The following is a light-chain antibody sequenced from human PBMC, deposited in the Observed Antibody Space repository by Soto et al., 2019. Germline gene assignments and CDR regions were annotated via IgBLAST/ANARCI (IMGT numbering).Light chain of an antibody. J-gene: IGKJ1*01. V-gene: IGKV1-27*01. CDR3: QKYNSAPRT. CDR1: QGISNY. CDR2: AAS. Sequence: DIQMTQSPSSLSASVGDRVTITCRASQGISNYLAWYQHRPGKVPKLLIYAASILQSGVPSRFSGSGSGTHFTLTISALQPEDVATYYCQKYNSAPRTFGQGTKVEIK.